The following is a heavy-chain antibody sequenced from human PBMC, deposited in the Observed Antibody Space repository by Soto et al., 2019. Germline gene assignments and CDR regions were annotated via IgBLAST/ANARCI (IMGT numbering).Heavy chain of an antibody. CDR1: GGSFSGYY. CDR3: ARARHLRSTFCYSYGLDV. J-gene: IGHJ6*02. CDR2: INHSGST. D-gene: IGHD3-3*01. Sequence: QVQLQQWGAGLLKPSETLSLTCAVYGGSFSGYYWSWSWIRQPPGKGLEWIGEINHSGSTNYNPSLKSRVTISIDTSKNQFSLKLSSVTAADTAVYYCARARHLRSTFCYSYGLDVWGQGTTVTVSS. V-gene: IGHV4-34*01.